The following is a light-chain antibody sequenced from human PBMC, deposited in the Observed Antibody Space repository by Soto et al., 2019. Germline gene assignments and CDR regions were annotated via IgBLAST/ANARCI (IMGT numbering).Light chain of an antibody. CDR2: GAS. V-gene: IGKV3-20*01. CDR1: QSVSSND. CDR3: QQYGSSPGYT. J-gene: IGKJ2*01. Sequence: EILLTQSAGTLSVSPGERATLSCRAGQSVSSNDLAWYQQKPGQAPRLRIYGASSRATGIPDRFSGSGSGTDFTLTISRLESEDFAVYYCQQYGSSPGYTFGQGTKVDIK.